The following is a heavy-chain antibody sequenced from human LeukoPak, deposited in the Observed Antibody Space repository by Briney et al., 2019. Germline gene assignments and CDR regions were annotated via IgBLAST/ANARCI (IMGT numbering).Heavy chain of an antibody. J-gene: IGHJ4*02. CDR2: IYHSGST. CDR3: AREGGNYGGY. CDR1: GGSISSGGYY. Sequence: PSQTLSLTCTVSGGSISSGGYYWSWIRQPPGKGLEWIGYIYHSGSTYYNPSLKSRVTISVDRSKNQFSLKLSSVTAADTAVYYCAREGGNYGGYWGQGTLVTDSS. D-gene: IGHD4-11*01. V-gene: IGHV4-30-2*01.